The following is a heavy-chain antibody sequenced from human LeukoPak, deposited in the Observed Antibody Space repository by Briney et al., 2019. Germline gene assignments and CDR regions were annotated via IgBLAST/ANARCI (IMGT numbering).Heavy chain of an antibody. CDR2: ISGSGGST. CDR1: GFTFSIYA. V-gene: IGHV3-23*01. CDR3: ARDPRMYYDFWSGYSPGYYGMDV. Sequence: GGSLRLSCAASGFTFSIYAMSWVRQAPGKGLEWVSAISGSGGSTYYADSVKGRFTISRDNSKNTLYLQMNSLRAEDTAVYYCARDPRMYYDFWSGYSPGYYGMDVWGQGTTVTVSS. J-gene: IGHJ6*02. D-gene: IGHD3-3*01.